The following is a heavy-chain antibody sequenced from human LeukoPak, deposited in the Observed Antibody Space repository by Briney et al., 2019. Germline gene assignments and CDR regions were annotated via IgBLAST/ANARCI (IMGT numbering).Heavy chain of an antibody. CDR1: GGSISSGSYY. J-gene: IGHJ3*02. V-gene: IGHV4-39*01. Sequence: SETLSLTCTVSGGSISSGSYYWGWIRQPPGKGLEWIGSIYYSGSTYYNPSLKSRVTISVDTSKNQFSLKLSSVTAADTAVYYCARAGQRAFDIWGQGTMVTVSS. D-gene: IGHD3-10*01. CDR3: ARAGQRAFDI. CDR2: IYYSGST.